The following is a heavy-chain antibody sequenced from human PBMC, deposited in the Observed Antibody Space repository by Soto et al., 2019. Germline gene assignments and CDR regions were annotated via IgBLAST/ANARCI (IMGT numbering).Heavy chain of an antibody. CDR3: AREFSHPTSFRWGSYRYVSYFDY. Sequence: ASVKVSCKASGYTFTSYGIRWVRQAPGQGLEWMGWISAYNGNTNYAQKLQGRVTMTTDTSTSTAYMELRSLRSDDSAVYYCAREFSHPTSFRWGSYRYVSYFDYWYQETLLTVSS. V-gene: IGHV1-18*01. J-gene: IGHJ4*02. CDR2: ISAYNGNT. D-gene: IGHD3-16*02. CDR1: GYTFTSYG.